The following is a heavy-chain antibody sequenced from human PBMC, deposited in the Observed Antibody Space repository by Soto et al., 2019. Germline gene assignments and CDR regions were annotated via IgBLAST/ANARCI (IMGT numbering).Heavy chain of an antibody. Sequence: SDALSPTFTVSGGSISSYYWSWIRQPPGKGLEWIGYIYYSGSTNYTPSLKSRVTISVDTSKNQFSLKLSSVTAADTAVYYCARDKSGDYFDYWGQGTLVTVS. J-gene: IGHJ4*02. CDR1: GGSISSYY. CDR2: IYYSGST. D-gene: IGHD2-15*01. CDR3: ARDKSGDYFDY. V-gene: IGHV4-59*01.